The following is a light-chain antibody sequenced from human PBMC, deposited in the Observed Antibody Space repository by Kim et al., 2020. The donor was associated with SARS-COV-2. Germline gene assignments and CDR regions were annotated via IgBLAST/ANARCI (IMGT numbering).Light chain of an antibody. V-gene: IGLV3-19*01. CDR3: NSRDSSGNHLV. CDR1: SLRSYY. J-gene: IGLJ3*02. CDR2: GKN. Sequence: ALGKTVRITCQGDSLRSYYASWDQQKQGQAPVLVIYGKNNRPSGIPDRFSGSSSGNTASLTITGAQAEDEADYYCNSRDSSGNHLVFGGGTQLTVL.